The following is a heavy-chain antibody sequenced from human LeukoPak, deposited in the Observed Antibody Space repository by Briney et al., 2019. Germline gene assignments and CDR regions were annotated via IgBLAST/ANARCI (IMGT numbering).Heavy chain of an antibody. V-gene: IGHV4-39*07. Sequence: SETLSLTCTVSGGSISSRSYYWSWIRQPPGKGLEWIGSIYYSGSSYNNPSLKSRVTISVDTSKNQFSLKLSSVTAADTAVYFCARQRTDDSSGSLDYWGQGTLVTVSS. J-gene: IGHJ4*02. D-gene: IGHD3-22*01. CDR2: IYYSGSS. CDR1: GGSISSRSYY. CDR3: ARQRTDDSSGSLDY.